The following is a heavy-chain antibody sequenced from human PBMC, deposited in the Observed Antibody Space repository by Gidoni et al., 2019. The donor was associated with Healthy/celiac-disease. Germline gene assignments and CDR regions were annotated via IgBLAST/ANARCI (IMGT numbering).Heavy chain of an antibody. D-gene: IGHD3-10*01. J-gene: IGHJ6*02. CDR2: IKQDGSEK. Sequence: EVQLVESGGGLVQPGGSLRLYCAASGFTFSSYWMSWVRQAPGKGLEWVANIKQDGSEKYYVGSVKGRFTISRDNAKNSLYLQMNSLRAEDTAVYYCARFKIQPMVRGVIKSNSGYYGMDVWGQGTTVTVSS. CDR3: ARFKIQPMVRGVIKSNSGYYGMDV. CDR1: GFTFSSYW. V-gene: IGHV3-7*04.